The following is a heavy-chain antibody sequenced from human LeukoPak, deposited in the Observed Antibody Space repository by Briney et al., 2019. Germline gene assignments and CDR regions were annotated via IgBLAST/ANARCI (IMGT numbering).Heavy chain of an antibody. CDR3: ARDLGYCTNGVCPNNWFDP. CDR1: GYIFIDYY. D-gene: IGHD2-8*01. V-gene: IGHV1-2*02. J-gene: IGHJ5*02. Sequence: GASVNVSCKASGYIFIDYYMHWVRQAPGQGLEWMGWINPNSGGTNYAQKFQGRVTMTRDTSISTAYMELSRLRSDDTAVYYCARDLGYCTNGVCPNNWFDPWGQGTLVTVSS. CDR2: INPNSGGT.